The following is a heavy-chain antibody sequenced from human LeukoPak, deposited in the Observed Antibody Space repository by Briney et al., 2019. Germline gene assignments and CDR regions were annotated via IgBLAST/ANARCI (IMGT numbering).Heavy chain of an antibody. Sequence: PGRSLRLSCAASGFTFSSYGMQWIRQPPGKGLEWVAVISYDGSNKYYADSVKGRFTISRDNSKSTLYLQMNSLRAEDTAVYYCAKSYCYGVSGYFDYWGQGTLVTVSS. V-gene: IGHV3-30*18. J-gene: IGHJ4*02. CDR3: AKSYCYGVSGYFDY. CDR2: ISYDGSNK. D-gene: IGHD5-18*01. CDR1: GFTFSSYG.